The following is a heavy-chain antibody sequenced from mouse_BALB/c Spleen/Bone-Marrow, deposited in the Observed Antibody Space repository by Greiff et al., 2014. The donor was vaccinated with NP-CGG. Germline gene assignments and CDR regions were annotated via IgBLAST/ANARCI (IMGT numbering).Heavy chain of an antibody. D-gene: IGHD2-2*01. CDR2: IWSDGST. J-gene: IGHJ4*01. CDR3: ARHERGYPYAMDY. Sequence: QVQLQQSGPDLVAPSQGLSITCTVSGFSLTTYGVHWVRQPPGKGLEWLVVIWSDGSTTYNSLLKSRLSISKDNSKSQVFLKMNSLQTDDTAMYFCARHERGYPYAMDYWGQGTSVTVS. CDR1: GFSLTTYG. V-gene: IGHV2-6-2*01.